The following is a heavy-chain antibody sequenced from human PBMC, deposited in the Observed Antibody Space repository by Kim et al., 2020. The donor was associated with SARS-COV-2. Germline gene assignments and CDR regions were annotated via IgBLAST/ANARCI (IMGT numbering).Heavy chain of an antibody. CDR1: GFTFSSYS. V-gene: IGHV3-21*01. D-gene: IGHD6-13*01. Sequence: GGSLRLSCAASGFTFSSYSMNWVRQAPGKGLEWVSPISSSSSYIYYADSVKGRFTISRDNAKNSLYLQMNSLRAEDTAVYYCARDPLSSSWYLEEYNWFDPWGQGTLVTVSS. J-gene: IGHJ5*02. CDR3: ARDPLSSSWYLEEYNWFDP. CDR2: ISSSSSYI.